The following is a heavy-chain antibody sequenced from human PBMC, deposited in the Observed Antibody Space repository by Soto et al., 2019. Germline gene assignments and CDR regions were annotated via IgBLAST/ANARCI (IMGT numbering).Heavy chain of an antibody. J-gene: IGHJ4*02. CDR3: ARGYCSSIGCSHYFDY. CDR1: GYTFTGNY. CDR2: INPTTGDT. Sequence: QVQLVQSGAEVKKPGASVKVSCKASGYTFTGNYMHWVRQAPGQGLEWMALINPTTGDTKYAQKFQGRVTVTWDPSISTAYMELSRLRSDATAIYYCARGYCSSIGCSHYFDYWGQGTLVTVSS. V-gene: IGHV1-2*02. D-gene: IGHD2-2*01.